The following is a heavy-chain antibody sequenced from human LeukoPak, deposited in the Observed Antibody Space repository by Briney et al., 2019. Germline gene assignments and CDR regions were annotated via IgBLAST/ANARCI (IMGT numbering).Heavy chain of an antibody. CDR3: AKLAGIGGWYVYYFGY. J-gene: IGHJ4*02. CDR2: MSGSGDTT. V-gene: IGHV3-23*01. CDR1: GFTFGTHA. D-gene: IGHD6-19*01. Sequence: PGGSLRLSRAASGFTFGTHAMTWVRQAPGKGLEWVSGMSGSGDTTYYADSVKGRFTISRDNSKNTLFLQMNSLRAEDTAVYYCAKLAGIGGWYVYYFGYWGQGTLVTVS.